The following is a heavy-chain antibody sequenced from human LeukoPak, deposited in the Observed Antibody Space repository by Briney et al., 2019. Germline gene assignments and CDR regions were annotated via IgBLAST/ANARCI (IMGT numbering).Heavy chain of an antibody. J-gene: IGHJ4*02. CDR1: GFTFSSYG. CDR3: AKDSRGSHFDY. V-gene: IGHV3-30*18. CDR2: ISYDGSNK. D-gene: IGHD2-2*01. Sequence: GGSLRLSCAASGFTFSSYGMHWVRQAPGKGLEWVAVISYDGSNKYYADSVKGRFTISRDNSKNTLYLQMNSLRAEDTAVYYCAKDSRGSHFDYWGQGTLVTVSS.